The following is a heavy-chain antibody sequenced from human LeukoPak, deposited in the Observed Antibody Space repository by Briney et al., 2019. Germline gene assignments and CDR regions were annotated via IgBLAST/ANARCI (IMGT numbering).Heavy chain of an antibody. V-gene: IGHV3-23*01. J-gene: IGHJ4*02. CDR2: IGGSGGST. CDR1: GFTFSTFA. Sequence: GGSLRLSCAASGFTFSTFAMSWVREAPGKGPEWVSAIGGSGGSTYYADSVKGRFTISRDNSKNTLYLQMNSLRAEDTAVYYCAKGSYGSGSYYSYFDFWGQGTLVTVSS. CDR3: AKGSYGSGSYYSYFDF. D-gene: IGHD3-10*01.